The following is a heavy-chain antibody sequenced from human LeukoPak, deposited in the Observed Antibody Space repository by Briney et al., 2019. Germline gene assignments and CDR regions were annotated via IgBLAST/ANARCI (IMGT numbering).Heavy chain of an antibody. CDR1: GFTFNNYA. V-gene: IGHV3-23*01. D-gene: IGHD3-22*01. J-gene: IGHJ4*02. Sequence: PGGSLRLSCAASGFTFNNYAMSWVRQAPGKGLEWVSSISSSGGSTHYADSVKGRFTVSRDMSKNTLYLQMNSLRAEDTAVYYCAKYDGSGYYLRSVDCWGQGTLVTVSS. CDR3: AKYDGSGYYLRSVDC. CDR2: ISSSGGST.